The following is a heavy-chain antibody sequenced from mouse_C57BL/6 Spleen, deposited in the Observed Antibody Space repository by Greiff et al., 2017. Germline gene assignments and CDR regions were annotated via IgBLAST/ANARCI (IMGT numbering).Heavy chain of an antibody. CDR3: ARKDYSNSGYSWFDD. V-gene: IGHV1-80*01. D-gene: IGHD2-5*01. J-gene: IGHJ1*03. CDR2: IYPGNGVT. CDR1: GYAFSSYW. Sequence: QVQLQQSGAELVKPGASVTISCKASGYAFSSYWMHWVKQRPGQGLEWIGHIYPGNGVTNYNGKFKGKAKLTADKSSSTAYMQLSSLTSEDSAVYSGARKDYSNSGYSWFDDWGKGTTVTVS.